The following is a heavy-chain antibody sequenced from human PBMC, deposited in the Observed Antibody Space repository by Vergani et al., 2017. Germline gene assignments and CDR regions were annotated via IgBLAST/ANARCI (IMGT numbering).Heavy chain of an antibody. CDR3: ARVGRYCSSTSCYADYYYYMDV. J-gene: IGHJ6*03. CDR2: IYSGGST. D-gene: IGHD2-2*01. Sequence: EVQLVETGGGLIQPGGSLRLSCAASGFTVSSNYMSWVRQAPGKGLEWVSVIYSGGSTYYADSVKGRFTISRDNSKNTLYLQMNSLRAEDTAVYYCARVGRYCSSTSCYADYYYYMDVWGKGTTVTVSS. V-gene: IGHV3-53*02. CDR1: GFTVSSNY.